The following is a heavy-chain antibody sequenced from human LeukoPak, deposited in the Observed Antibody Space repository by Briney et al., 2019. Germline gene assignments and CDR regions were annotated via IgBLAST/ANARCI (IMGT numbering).Heavy chain of an antibody. D-gene: IGHD2-2*02. Sequence: AGGSLRLSCAASGFTFSSYAMSWVRQAPGKGLEWVSAISGSGGSTYYADSVKGRFTISRDNSKNTLYLQMNSLRAEDTAVYYCARGAVPAAIPRHPFDYWGQGTLVTVSS. V-gene: IGHV3-23*01. J-gene: IGHJ4*02. CDR2: ISGSGGST. CDR3: ARGAVPAAIPRHPFDY. CDR1: GFTFSSYA.